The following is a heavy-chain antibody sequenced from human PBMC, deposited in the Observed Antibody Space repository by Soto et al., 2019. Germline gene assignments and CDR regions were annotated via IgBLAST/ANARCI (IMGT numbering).Heavy chain of an antibody. J-gene: IGHJ6*02. V-gene: IGHV3-21*01. CDR1: GFTFSSYS. Sequence: GGSLRLSCAASGFTFSSYSMNWVRQAPGKGLEWVSSISSSSSYIYYADSVKGRFTISRDNAKNSLYLQMNSPRAEDTAVYYCARAIAAPRLHYYYYYGMDVWGQGTTVTVSS. CDR2: ISSSSSYI. CDR3: ARAIAAPRLHYYYYYGMDV. D-gene: IGHD6-13*01.